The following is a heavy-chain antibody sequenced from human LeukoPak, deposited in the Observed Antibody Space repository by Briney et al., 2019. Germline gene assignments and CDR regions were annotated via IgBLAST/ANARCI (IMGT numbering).Heavy chain of an antibody. V-gene: IGHV3-48*02. J-gene: IGHJ6*02. Sequence: PGGSLRLSCAASGFIFSSYNMNWVRQAPGQGLEWVSYISTSSVIYYADSVKGRFTISRDDAKNSLYLQMNSLRDEDTAVYYCARVRGVHYDIVVWGQGATVTVSS. CDR3: ARVRGVHYDIVV. CDR2: ISTSSVI. D-gene: IGHD3-10*01. CDR1: GFIFSSYN.